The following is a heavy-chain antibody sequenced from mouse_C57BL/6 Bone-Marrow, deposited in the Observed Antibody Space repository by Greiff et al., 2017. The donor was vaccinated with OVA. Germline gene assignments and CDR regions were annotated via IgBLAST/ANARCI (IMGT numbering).Heavy chain of an antibody. CDR3: TRCFFYWYVDV. CDR1: GYAFSSYW. Sequence: VMLVESGAELVKPGASVKISCKASGYAFSSYWMNWVKQRPGKGLEWIGQIYTGDGDTNYNGKFKGKATLTADKSSSTAYMQLSSLTSEASAVYFCTRCFFYWYVDVWCRGTTVTVSS. V-gene: IGHV1-80*01. J-gene: IGHJ1*03. CDR2: IYTGDGDT.